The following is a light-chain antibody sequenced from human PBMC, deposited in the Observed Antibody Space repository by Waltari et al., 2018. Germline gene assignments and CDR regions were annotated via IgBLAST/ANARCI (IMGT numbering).Light chain of an antibody. Sequence: EIALTQFPAPLSLSTGERATISCRASQSVDSYLLWYQQRRGKTPRLVMYAASRRATGIPARFSGSGSGTVFTLTISSLEPDDFAVYYCHQRSNWPITFGQGTRLEI. V-gene: IGKV3-11*01. CDR3: HQRSNWPIT. J-gene: IGKJ5*01. CDR2: AAS. CDR1: QSVDSY.